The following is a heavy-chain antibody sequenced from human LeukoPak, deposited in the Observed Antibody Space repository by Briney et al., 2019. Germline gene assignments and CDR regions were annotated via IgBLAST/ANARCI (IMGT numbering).Heavy chain of an antibody. CDR2: ISYDGSNK. J-gene: IGHJ2*01. V-gene: IGHV3-30-3*01. CDR1: GFTFSSYA. CDR3: ARPSLSHTVTNQYWYFDL. Sequence: PGGSLRLSCAASGFTFSSYAMHWVRQAPGKGLEWVAVISYDGSNKYYADSVKGRFTISRDNSKNTLYLQMNSLRAEDTAVYYCARPSLSHTVTNQYWYFDLWGRGTLVTVSS. D-gene: IGHD4-17*01.